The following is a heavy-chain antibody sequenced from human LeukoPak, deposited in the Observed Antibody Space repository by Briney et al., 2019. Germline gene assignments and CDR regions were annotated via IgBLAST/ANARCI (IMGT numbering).Heavy chain of an antibody. CDR1: GFTVSSNY. V-gene: IGHV3-53*01. D-gene: IGHD5-18*01. J-gene: IGHJ4*02. Sequence: PGGSLRLSCAASGFTVSSNYMSWVRQAPGKGQEWVSVIYSGGSTYYADSVKGRFTISRDNSKNTLYLQMNSLRAEDTAVYYCAVEGAYSYHDYWGQGTLVTVSS. CDR3: AVEGAYSYHDY. CDR2: IYSGGST.